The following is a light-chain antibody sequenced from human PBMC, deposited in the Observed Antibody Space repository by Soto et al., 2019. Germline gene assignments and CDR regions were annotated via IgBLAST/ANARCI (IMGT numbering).Light chain of an antibody. CDR3: QQSYTAPRFT. CDR1: QNINTY. V-gene: IGKV1-39*01. CDR2: GAS. Sequence: DIQMTQSPSSLSASVGDRVTLTCRASQNINTYLNWYQQKPGKAPKLLIYGASTMQSGVPSKFSGSGSGIDFTLTISNLQPEDFATYYCQQSYTAPRFTFGQGTKLEIK. J-gene: IGKJ2*01.